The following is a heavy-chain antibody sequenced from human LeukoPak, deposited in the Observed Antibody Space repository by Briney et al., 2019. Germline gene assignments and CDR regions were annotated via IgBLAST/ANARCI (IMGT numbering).Heavy chain of an antibody. D-gene: IGHD4-11*01. CDR3: ARLSTVTTSFDY. J-gene: IGHJ4*02. V-gene: IGHV4-61*02. Sequence: SETLSLTCTVSGGSISSGSYYWNWIRQPAGKGLEWIGRIYTSGRTYYNPSLKSRVSMSVDTSKNQFSLKLSSVTAADTAVYYCARLSTVTTSFDYWGQGTLVTVSS. CDR1: GGSISSGSYY. CDR2: IYTSGRT.